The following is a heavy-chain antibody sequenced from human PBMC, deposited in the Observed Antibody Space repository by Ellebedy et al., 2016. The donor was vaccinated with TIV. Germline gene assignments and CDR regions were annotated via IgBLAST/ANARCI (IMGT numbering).Heavy chain of an antibody. D-gene: IGHD5-18*01. CDR3: ARVYTAAGSMDV. CDR2: IYFGGST. CDR1: GGSVSKYH. J-gene: IGHJ6*02. Sequence: MPSETLSLTCIVSGGSVSKYHWSWIRQPPGKALEWIGYIYFGGSTNFNPSLTSRVTTSVDTSKNQFSLKLTSVTAADTAIYYCARVYTAAGSMDVWGQGTTVTVSS. V-gene: IGHV4-59*02.